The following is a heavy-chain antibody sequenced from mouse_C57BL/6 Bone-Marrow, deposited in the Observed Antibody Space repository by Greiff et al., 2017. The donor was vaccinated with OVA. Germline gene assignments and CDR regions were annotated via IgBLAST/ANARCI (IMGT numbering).Heavy chain of an antibody. V-gene: IGHV1-82*01. CDR3: ARGDRGYAMDY. D-gene: IGHD3-3*01. Sequence: LQQSGPELVKPGASVKISCKASGYAFSSSWMNWVKQRPGKGLEWIGRIYPGDGDTNYNGKFKGKATLTADKSSSTAYMQLSSLTSEDSAVYFCARGDRGYAMDYWGQGTSVTVSS. CDR1: GYAFSSSW. J-gene: IGHJ4*01. CDR2: IYPGDGDT.